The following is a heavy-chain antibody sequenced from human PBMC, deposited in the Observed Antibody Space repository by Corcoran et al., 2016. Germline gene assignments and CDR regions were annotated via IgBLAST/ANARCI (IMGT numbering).Heavy chain of an antibody. D-gene: IGHD2-2*01. V-gene: IGHV3-15*01. J-gene: IGHJ6*02. CDR2: IKSTTDGGTT. CDR3: TTQGDCSSTSGRDYYYYYGMDG. Sequence: EVQLVESGGGLVKPGGSLRLSCAASGFTFSNAWMSWVRQAPGKGLEWVGRIKSTTDGGTTDYAAPVKGRCTISRDDSKNTLYLQMNSRKTEETAVYYCTTQGDCSSTSGRDYYYYYGMDGWGQGTTVTVSS. CDR1: GFTFSNAW.